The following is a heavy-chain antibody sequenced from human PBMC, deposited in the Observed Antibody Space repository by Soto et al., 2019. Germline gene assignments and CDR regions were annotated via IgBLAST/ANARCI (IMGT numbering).Heavy chain of an antibody. CDR3: ARAPVYCSSTSCYEHDAFDI. Sequence: QVQLRESGPGLVKPSQTLSLTCTVFVGSISSVGSYWGWIAQNQGKALEGMGNIYYSGGTYYNPSLKSRVTISVDTSKNQFSLKLSSVTAADTAVYYCARAPVYCSSTSCYEHDAFDIWGQGTMVTVSS. CDR1: VGSISSVGSY. J-gene: IGHJ3*02. D-gene: IGHD2-2*01. V-gene: IGHV4-31*03. CDR2: IYYSGGT.